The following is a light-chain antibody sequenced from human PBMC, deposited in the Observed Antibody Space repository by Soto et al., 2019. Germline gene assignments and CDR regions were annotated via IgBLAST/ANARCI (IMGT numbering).Light chain of an antibody. CDR1: SSDVVVYTF. J-gene: IGLJ1*01. V-gene: IGLV2-14*03. CDR3: SSYTTSNTRQIA. Sequence: QSVLTQPASVSGSPRQSITISCTGTSSDVVVYTFVSCYQHHPGKAPKFMIYVVSNRPSGFSYLFSGSKSGNTASLTISGLQPEDEADYYCSSYTTSNTRQIAFGTGTKVTVL. CDR2: VVS.